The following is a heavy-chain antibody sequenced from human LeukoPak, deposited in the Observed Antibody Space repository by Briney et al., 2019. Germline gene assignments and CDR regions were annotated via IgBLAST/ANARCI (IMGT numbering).Heavy chain of an antibody. V-gene: IGHV1-69*04. D-gene: IGHD3-10*01. CDR2: IIPILGIA. CDR3: ARSFGSGSYKGDY. J-gene: IGHJ4*02. CDR1: GYTFASYD. Sequence: GASVKVSCKASGYTFASYDINWVRQATGQGLEWMGRIIPILGIANYAQKFQGRVTITADKSTSTAYMELSSLRSEDTAVYYCARSFGSGSYKGDYWGQGTLVTVSS.